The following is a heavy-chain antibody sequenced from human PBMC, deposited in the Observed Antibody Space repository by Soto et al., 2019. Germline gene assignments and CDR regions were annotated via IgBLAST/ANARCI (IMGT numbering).Heavy chain of an antibody. J-gene: IGHJ6*02. CDR3: ARVKDCSGGSCYVFYYSYYGMDV. Sequence: ASVKVSCKASGYTFTSYGISWVRQAPGQGLEWMGWISAYNGNTNYAQKLQGRVTMTTDTSTSTAYMELRSLRSDDTAVYYCARVKDCSGGSCYVFYYSYYGMDVWGQGTTVTVSS. CDR1: GYTFTSYG. V-gene: IGHV1-18*01. CDR2: ISAYNGNT. D-gene: IGHD2-15*01.